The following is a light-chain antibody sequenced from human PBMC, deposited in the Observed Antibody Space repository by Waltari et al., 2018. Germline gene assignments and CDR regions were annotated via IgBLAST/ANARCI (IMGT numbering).Light chain of an antibody. CDR3: QQYNSYPYT. CDR2: DAS. Sequence: DLQMTQSPSTLSASVGDRVTITCRASQSISIWLAWYQQKPGKAPKLLIYDASILESGVPSRFSGSGSGTECTHIISSLQPDDSATYYCQQYNSYPYTFGQGTKLEIK. J-gene: IGKJ2*01. CDR1: QSISIW. V-gene: IGKV1-5*01.